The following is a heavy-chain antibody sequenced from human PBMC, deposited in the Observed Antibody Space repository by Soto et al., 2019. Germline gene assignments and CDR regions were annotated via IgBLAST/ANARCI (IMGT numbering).Heavy chain of an antibody. CDR2: FDPEDGET. Sequence: ASVKVSCKVSGYTLTELSMHWVRQAPGKGLEWMGGFDPEDGETIYAQKFQGRVTMTEDTSTDTAYMELSSLRSEDTAVYYCATASVWISSSSSPDRNWFDPWGQGTLVTVSS. V-gene: IGHV1-24*01. CDR1: GYTLTELS. CDR3: ATASVWISSSSSPDRNWFDP. J-gene: IGHJ5*02. D-gene: IGHD6-6*01.